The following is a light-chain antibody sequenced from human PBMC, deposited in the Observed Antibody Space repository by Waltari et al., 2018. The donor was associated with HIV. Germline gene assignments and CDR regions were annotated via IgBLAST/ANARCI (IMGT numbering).Light chain of an antibody. CDR2: DND. CDR3: GTWDTSLSGGV. Sequence: QSVLTQPPSVSAAPGQKVTIPCSGSSSHIGNDYVSWYQHLPGAAPKLLIYDNDKRPSGIPDRFSGSKSGTSATLGITGLQTGDEADYYCGTWDTSLSGGVFGGGTKLTVL. CDR1: SSHIGNDY. J-gene: IGLJ3*02. V-gene: IGLV1-51*01.